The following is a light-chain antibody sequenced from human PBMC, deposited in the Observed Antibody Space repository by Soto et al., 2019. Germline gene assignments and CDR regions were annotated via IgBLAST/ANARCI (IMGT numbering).Light chain of an antibody. Sequence: EIVMTQSPATLSLSPGERATLSCRASQSVSSNLAWYQQKPGQAPRLLIYGASTRATGIPARFSGSGSGTEFNLTISSLQSEDFAVYYCQQYNNLPTFGPVAKVDIK. CDR2: GAS. CDR3: QQYNNLPT. J-gene: IGKJ3*01. V-gene: IGKV3-15*01. CDR1: QSVSSN.